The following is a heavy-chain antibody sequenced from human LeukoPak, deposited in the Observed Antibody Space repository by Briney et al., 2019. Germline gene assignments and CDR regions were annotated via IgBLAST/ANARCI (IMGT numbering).Heavy chain of an antibody. Sequence: GGSLRLSCEASGFSFSDHWMEWVRQAPGKGLVWVSGIKGDGRSIKNADSVKGRFTISRDNGKSTLHLQMNSLRAEDTAVCYCVRGLAWSWDVWGQGTTVIVSS. J-gene: IGHJ6*02. CDR2: IKGDGRSI. V-gene: IGHV3-74*03. D-gene: IGHD3-3*01. CDR3: VRGLAWSWDV. CDR1: GFSFSDHW.